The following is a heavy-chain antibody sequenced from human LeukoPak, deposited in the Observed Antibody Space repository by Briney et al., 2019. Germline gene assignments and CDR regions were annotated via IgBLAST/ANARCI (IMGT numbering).Heavy chain of an antibody. D-gene: IGHD3-10*01. J-gene: IGHJ6*02. CDR1: GITFSSYA. CDR3: ATAYYYGSGSYYYYGMDV. CDR2: ISGSGGST. Sequence: GGSLRLSCAASGITFSSYAMSWVRQAPGKGLEWVSAISGSGGSTYYADFVKGRFTISRDNSKNTLYLQMNSLRAEDTAVYYCATAYYYGSGSYYYYGMDVWGQGTTVTVSS. V-gene: IGHV3-23*01.